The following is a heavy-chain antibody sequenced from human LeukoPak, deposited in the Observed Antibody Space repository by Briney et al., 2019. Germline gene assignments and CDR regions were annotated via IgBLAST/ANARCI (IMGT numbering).Heavy chain of an antibody. CDR1: GFTFSSYW. CDR3: AKGGYSYGLYSHFDY. J-gene: IGHJ4*02. Sequence: GGSLRLSCAASGFTFSSYWMSWVRQAPGKGLEWVANIKQDGSEKYYVDSVKGRFTISRDNSKNTLYLQMNSLRAEDTAVYYCAKGGYSYGLYSHFDYWGQGTLVIVSS. V-gene: IGHV3-7*03. D-gene: IGHD5-18*01. CDR2: IKQDGSEK.